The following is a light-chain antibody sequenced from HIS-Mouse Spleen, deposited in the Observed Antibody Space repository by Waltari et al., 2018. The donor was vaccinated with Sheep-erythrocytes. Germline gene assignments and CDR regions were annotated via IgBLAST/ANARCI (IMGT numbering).Light chain of an antibody. CDR1: SSDVGGDNY. V-gene: IGLV2-11*01. CDR2: DVS. J-gene: IGLJ1*01. CDR3: CSYAGSSYV. Sequence: QSALTQPRSVSGSPGQSVAISCPGTSSDVGGDNYVSWYQQHPGKAPKLMIYDVSKRPSGVPDRFSGSKSGNTASLTISGLQAEDEADYYCCSYAGSSYVFGTGTKVTVL.